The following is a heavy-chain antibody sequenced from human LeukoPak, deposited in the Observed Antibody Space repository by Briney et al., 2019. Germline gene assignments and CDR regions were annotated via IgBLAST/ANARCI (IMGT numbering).Heavy chain of an antibody. CDR2: IYYSGST. Sequence: SETLSLTCTVSGGSISSGGYYWSWIRQHPGKGLEWIGYIYYSGSTYYNPSLKSRVTISVDTSKNQFSLKLSSVTAADTAVYYCARDKTALVVPAAGGHYFDYWGQGTLVTVSS. V-gene: IGHV4-31*03. J-gene: IGHJ4*02. D-gene: IGHD2-2*01. CDR1: GGSISSGGYY. CDR3: ARDKTALVVPAAGGHYFDY.